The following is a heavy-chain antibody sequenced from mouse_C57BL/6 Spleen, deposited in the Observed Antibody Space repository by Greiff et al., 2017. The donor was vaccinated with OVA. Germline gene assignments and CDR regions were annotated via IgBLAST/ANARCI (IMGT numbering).Heavy chain of an antibody. V-gene: IGHV14-2*01. Sequence: VQLKQSGAELVKPGASVKLSCTASGFNITDYYMHWVKQRPEQGLEWIGRIDPEDGETKYAPKFQGKATITADTSSNTAYLQLSSLTSEDTAVYYCARSNYYGSSYGYFDVWGTGTTVTVSS. CDR3: ARSNYYGSSYGYFDV. CDR2: IDPEDGET. J-gene: IGHJ1*03. CDR1: GFNITDYY. D-gene: IGHD1-1*01.